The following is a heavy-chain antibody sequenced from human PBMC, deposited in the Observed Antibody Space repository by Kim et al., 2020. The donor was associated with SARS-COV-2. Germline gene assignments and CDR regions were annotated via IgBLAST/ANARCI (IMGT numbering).Heavy chain of an antibody. D-gene: IGHD1-26*01. CDR1: GYTFTSYY. CDR2: INPSGGST. CDR3: ARAGHPLHYSGSYDPPPPSLNY. J-gene: IGHJ4*02. Sequence: ASVKVSCKASGYTFTSYYMHWVRQAPGQGLEWMGIINPSGGSTSYAQKFQGRVTMTRDTSTSTVYMELSSLRSEDTAVYYCARAGHPLHYSGSYDPPPPSLNYWGQGTLVTVSS. V-gene: IGHV1-46*01.